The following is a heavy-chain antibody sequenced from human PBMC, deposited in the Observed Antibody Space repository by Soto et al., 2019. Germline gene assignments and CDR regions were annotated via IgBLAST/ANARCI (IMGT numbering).Heavy chain of an antibody. Sequence: GSLRLSCAASGFTFSSYAMHWVRQAPGKGLEWVAVISYDGSNKYYADSVKGRFTISRDNSKNTLYLQMNSLRAEDAAVYYCARDWALYYYDSSGYYFQHWGQGTLVTVSS. V-gene: IGHV3-30-3*01. D-gene: IGHD3-22*01. J-gene: IGHJ1*01. CDR2: ISYDGSNK. CDR1: GFTFSSYA. CDR3: ARDWALYYYDSSGYYFQH.